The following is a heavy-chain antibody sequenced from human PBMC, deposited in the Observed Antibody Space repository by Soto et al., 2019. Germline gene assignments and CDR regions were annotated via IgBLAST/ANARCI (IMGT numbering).Heavy chain of an antibody. Sequence: SETLSLTCAVYGGSFSGYYWSWIRQPPGKGPEWIGEIYHTGSTNYNPSLKSRGTITVDTSKTQFSLKLSSVTAADTAVYYCARGLLPWFFDLWGPGTLVTVSS. CDR1: GGSFSGYY. J-gene: IGHJ2*01. CDR2: IYHTGST. V-gene: IGHV4-34*01. CDR3: ARGLLPWFFDL.